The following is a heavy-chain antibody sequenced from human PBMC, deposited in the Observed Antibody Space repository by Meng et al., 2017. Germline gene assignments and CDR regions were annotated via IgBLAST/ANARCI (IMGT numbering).Heavy chain of an antibody. CDR3: AHRSSAWAFDS. J-gene: IGHJ4*02. CDR2: IYWDDDT. V-gene: IGHV2-5*02. D-gene: IGHD7-27*01. Sequence: ITLKESGPTLVKPTQTPTLTCTFYGFSLSTGGVGVGWSRQPPGKALEWLALIYWDDDTRYSPSLKSRLSITKDTSKNQVFLTMTNMDPVDTATYYCAHRSSAWAFDSWGQGTLVTVSS. CDR1: GFSLSTGGVG.